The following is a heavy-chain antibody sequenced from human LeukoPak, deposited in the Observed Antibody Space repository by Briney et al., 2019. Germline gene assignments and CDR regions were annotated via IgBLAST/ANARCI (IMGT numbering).Heavy chain of an antibody. CDR3: ARVSSGSYFGYYYYYMDV. CDR2: INSDGSST. V-gene: IGHV3-74*01. Sequence: PSGYLRLSCAASGFTFSNYWMHWVRQAPGKGLVWVSRINSDGSSTSYADSVKGRLTISRDNAKNTLYLQMNSLRAEDTAVYYCARVSSGSYFGYYYYYMDVWGKGTTVTVSS. D-gene: IGHD1-26*01. J-gene: IGHJ6*03. CDR1: GFTFSNYW.